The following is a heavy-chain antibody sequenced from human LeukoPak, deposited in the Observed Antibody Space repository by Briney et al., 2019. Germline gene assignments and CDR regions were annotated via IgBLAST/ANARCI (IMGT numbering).Heavy chain of an antibody. D-gene: IGHD5-12*01. J-gene: IGHJ4*02. Sequence: GGSLRLSCAASGFTFDDYAMHSVRQAPGKGLEWVSGISWISGIIGYADSVKGRFTISRDNAKNSLYLQMNSLRAEDTALYYCAKVTSSGYDDKYYFDYWGQGTLVTVSS. CDR2: ISWISGII. V-gene: IGHV3-9*01. CDR1: GFTFDDYA. CDR3: AKVTSSGYDDKYYFDY.